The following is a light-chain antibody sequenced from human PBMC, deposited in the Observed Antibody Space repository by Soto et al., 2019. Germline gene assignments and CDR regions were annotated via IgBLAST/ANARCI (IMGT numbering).Light chain of an antibody. CDR1: QDIINY. V-gene: IGKV1-33*01. J-gene: IGKJ4*01. CDR2: DAS. Sequence: DIQMTQSPSSLSASVGERVTITCQASQDIINYLNWYQQKPGKAPKLLIYDASNLETGVPSRFSGSGSGTDFTFTISSLQPEDIATYYCQQYDNLALTFGGGTKVDIK. CDR3: QQYDNLALT.